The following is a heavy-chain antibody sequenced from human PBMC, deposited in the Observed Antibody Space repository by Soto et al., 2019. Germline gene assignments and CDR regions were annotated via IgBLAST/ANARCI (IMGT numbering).Heavy chain of an antibody. CDR1: GFTFSNAW. D-gene: IGHD6-13*01. CDR2: IKSKTDGGTT. V-gene: IGHV3-15*07. CDR3: TTPPSSSRYPNSLYVDY. J-gene: IGHJ4*02. Sequence: EVQLVESGGGLVKPGGSLRLSCAASGFTFSNAWMNWVRQAPGKGLEWVGRIKSKTDGGTTDYAAPVKGRFTISRDDSKNTLYLQMNSLKTEDTAVYYCTTPPSSSRYPNSLYVDYWGQGTLVTVSS.